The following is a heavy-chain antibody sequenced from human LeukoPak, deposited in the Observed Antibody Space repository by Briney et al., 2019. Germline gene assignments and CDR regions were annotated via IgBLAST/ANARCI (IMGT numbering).Heavy chain of an antibody. CDR1: GFTFGDYA. J-gene: IGHJ4*02. CDR3: TRSSGWYNPIDY. D-gene: IGHD6-19*01. Sequence: GRSLRLSCTASGFTFGDYAMSWVRQAPGKGLEWVGLIRSKAYGGTTEYAASVKGRFTISRDDSKSIAYLQMNSLKTEDTAVYYCTRSSGWYNPIDYWGQGTLVTVSS. CDR2: IRSKAYGGTT. V-gene: IGHV3-49*04.